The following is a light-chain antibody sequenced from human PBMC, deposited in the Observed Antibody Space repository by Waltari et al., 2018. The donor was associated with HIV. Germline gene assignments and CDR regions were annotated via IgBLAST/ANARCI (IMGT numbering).Light chain of an antibody. CDR1: GSNIGSNY. CDR2: RNK. V-gene: IGLV1-47*01. Sequence: QSVLTQPPSASGTPGQRVTSPCSGSGSNIGSNYVYWYQQLPGTAPKLLIYRNKQRPSGVPDRFSGSKSGTSASLAISGLRSEDEADYYCAAWDDSLSGFWVFGGGTKLTVL. J-gene: IGLJ3*02. CDR3: AAWDDSLSGFWV.